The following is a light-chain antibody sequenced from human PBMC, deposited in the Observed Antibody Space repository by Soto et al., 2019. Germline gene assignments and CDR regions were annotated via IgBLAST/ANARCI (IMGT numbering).Light chain of an antibody. CDR2: AAS. V-gene: IGKV1-39*01. CDR3: QKRYSTPLT. J-gene: IGKJ1*01. CDR1: QSISSY. Sequence: DIKMTQSPSSLSASVGDRVNITCRASQSISSYLNWYQQKPGKAPNLLIYAASSLQSGVPSRFSGSGSGTDFILTISSLQPEDFATDYGQKRYSTPLTCGQGNTGDIK.